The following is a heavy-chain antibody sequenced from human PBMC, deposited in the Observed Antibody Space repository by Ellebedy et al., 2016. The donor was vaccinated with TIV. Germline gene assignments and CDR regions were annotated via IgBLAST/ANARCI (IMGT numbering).Heavy chain of an antibody. CDR1: GGSISTYY. D-gene: IGHD2-15*01. V-gene: IGHV4-59*01. Sequence: SETLSLTCTVSGGSISTYYWSWIRQPPGKGLEWIGYVYYSGSTNYSPSLKSRVTISVDTSKNQFSLKLTSVTAADTAVYYCARLRCSGGSCYISYFDYWGQGTLVTVSS. CDR2: VYYSGST. CDR3: ARLRCSGGSCYISYFDY. J-gene: IGHJ4*02.